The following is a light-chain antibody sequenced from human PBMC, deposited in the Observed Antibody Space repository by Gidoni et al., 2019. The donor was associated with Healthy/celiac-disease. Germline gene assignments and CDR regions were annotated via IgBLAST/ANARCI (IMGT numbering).Light chain of an antibody. CDR2: GAS. CDR3: QQYGSSPMYT. V-gene: IGKV3-20*01. J-gene: IGKJ2*01. Sequence: EIVLTQSPGTLSLPPGERATLSCRASQSVSSSYLAWYQQKPGQAPRLLIYGASSRATGIPDRFSGSGSGTDFTLTISRLEPEDCAVYYCQQYGSSPMYTFGQGTKLEIK. CDR1: QSVSSSY.